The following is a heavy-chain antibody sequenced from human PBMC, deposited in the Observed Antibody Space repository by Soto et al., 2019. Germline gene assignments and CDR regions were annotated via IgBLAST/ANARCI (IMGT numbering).Heavy chain of an antibody. V-gene: IGHV3-72*01. CDR1: GFTFSDHH. D-gene: IGHD2-21*02. J-gene: IGHJ5*02. CDR2: TRNKANSYTT. CDR3: AKGDRSYCGADCYSDH. Sequence: GGSLRLSCAASGFTFSDHHMDWVRQAPGKGLEWVGRTRNKANSYTTEYAASVKGRFTISRDDSKNSLYLQMNSLKTEDTVVYYCAKGDRSYCGADCYSDHWGQGTLVTVSS.